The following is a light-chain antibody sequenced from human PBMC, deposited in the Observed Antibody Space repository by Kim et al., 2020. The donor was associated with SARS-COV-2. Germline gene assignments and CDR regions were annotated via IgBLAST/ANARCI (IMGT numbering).Light chain of an antibody. J-gene: IGKJ5*01. V-gene: IGKV1-13*02. CDR1: QGIGSD. CDR2: GAS. Sequence: AIQLTQSPSSLSASVGDRVTITCRASQGIGSDLAWYQQKPGKPPKLLIFGASHLETGVPTRFSCSGSGTDFTLTISSLYTEDFATYYCQLFNSFLITFGQGTRLEIK. CDR3: QLFNSFLIT.